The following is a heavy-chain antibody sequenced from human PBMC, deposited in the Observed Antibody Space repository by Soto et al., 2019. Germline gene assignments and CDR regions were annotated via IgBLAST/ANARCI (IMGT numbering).Heavy chain of an antibody. CDR2: IYYSGST. Sequence: QVQLQESGPGLVKPSETLSLTCTVSGGSIGSYYWNWIRQPPGKGLEWIEYIYYSGSTNYNPSLKSRVTISVDTSKNQFSLKLSSVTAADTAVYYCARDGGFYYGMDVWGQGTTVTVSS. D-gene: IGHD3-3*01. CDR1: GGSIGSYY. J-gene: IGHJ6*02. CDR3: ARDGGFYYGMDV. V-gene: IGHV4-59*01.